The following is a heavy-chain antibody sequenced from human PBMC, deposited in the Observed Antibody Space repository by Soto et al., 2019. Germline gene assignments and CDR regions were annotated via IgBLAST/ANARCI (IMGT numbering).Heavy chain of an antibody. CDR3: ARGPRHCSSTSCPSYYYGMDV. V-gene: IGHV3-11*01. D-gene: IGHD2-2*01. Sequence: PGGSLRLSCAASGFTFSDYYMSWIRQAPGKGLEWVSYISSSGSTIYYADSVKGRFTISRDNAKNSLYLQMNSLRAEDTAVYYCARGPRHCSSTSCPSYYYGMDVWGQGTTVTVSS. J-gene: IGHJ6*02. CDR1: GFTFSDYY. CDR2: ISSSGSTI.